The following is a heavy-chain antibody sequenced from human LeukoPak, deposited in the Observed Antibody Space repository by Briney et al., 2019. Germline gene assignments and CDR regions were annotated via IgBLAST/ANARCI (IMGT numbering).Heavy chain of an antibody. Sequence: ASVKVSCKASGYTFTGYYMHWVRQAPGQGLEWMGWINPNSGGTNYAQKFQGRVTMTRDTSISTAYMELSRLRSDDTAVNYCARDKSHDYGDYDYWGQGTLVTVSS. V-gene: IGHV1-2*02. CDR3: ARDKSHDYGDYDY. CDR1: GYTFTGYY. J-gene: IGHJ4*02. CDR2: INPNSGGT. D-gene: IGHD4-17*01.